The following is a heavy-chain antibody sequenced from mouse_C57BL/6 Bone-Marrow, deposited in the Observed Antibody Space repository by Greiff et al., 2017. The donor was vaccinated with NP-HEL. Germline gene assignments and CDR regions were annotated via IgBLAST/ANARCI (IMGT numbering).Heavy chain of an antibody. CDR2: ISSGSSTI. V-gene: IGHV5-17*01. CDR3: ARGLGGRYFDY. Sequence: EVHLVESGGGLVKPGGSLKLSCAASGFTFSDYGMHWVRQAPEKGLEWVAYISSGSSTIYYADTVKGRFTISRDNAKNTLFLQMPSLRSEETAMYYCARGLGGRYFDYWGQGTTLTVSS. D-gene: IGHD3-3*01. CDR1: GFTFSDYG. J-gene: IGHJ2*01.